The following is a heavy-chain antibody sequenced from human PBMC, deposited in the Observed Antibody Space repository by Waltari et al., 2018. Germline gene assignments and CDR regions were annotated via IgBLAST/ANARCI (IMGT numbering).Heavy chain of an antibody. D-gene: IGHD3-3*01. J-gene: IGHJ3*01. CDR2: VFYNGDT. CDR1: GCPLTSRNYY. Sequence: QVQLQESGPGLLKPSVTLSLTCSVSGCPLTSRNYYWGWIRQPPGKGLEWIGSVFYNGDTYYNPSLKSRVTVSVDTSKNQVSLKLSSVTAADTAVYYCTRASIFGVALDAFDLWGQGTMVSVSS. CDR3: TRASIFGVALDAFDL. V-gene: IGHV4-39*01.